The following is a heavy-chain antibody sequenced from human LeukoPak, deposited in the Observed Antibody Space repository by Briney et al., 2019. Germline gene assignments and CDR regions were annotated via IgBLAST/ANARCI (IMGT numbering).Heavy chain of an antibody. CDR2: IIPIFGIA. J-gene: IGHJ4*02. CDR1: GGTFSSYA. V-gene: IGHV1-69*04. CDR3: AVSTGYCSGGSCPHNFDY. Sequence: ASVKVSCKASGGTFSSYAISWVRQAPGQGLEWMGRIIPIFGIANYAQKFQGRVTITADKSTSTAYMELSSLRSEDTAVYYCAVSTGYCSGGSCPHNFDYWGQGTLVTVSS. D-gene: IGHD2-15*01.